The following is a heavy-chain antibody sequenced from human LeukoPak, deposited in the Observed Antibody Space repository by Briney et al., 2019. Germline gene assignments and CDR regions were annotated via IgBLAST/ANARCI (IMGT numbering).Heavy chain of an antibody. CDR1: GGSISSSSYY. J-gene: IGHJ4*02. CDR2: IYYSGST. CDR3: ARLIRDGYNLDY. D-gene: IGHD5-24*01. Sequence: SETLSLTCTVSGGSISSSSYYWGWIRQPPGKGLEWIGSIYYSGSTYYNPSLKSRVTISVDTSKNQFSLKLSSVTAADTAVYYCARLIRDGYNLDYWGQGTLVTVSS. V-gene: IGHV4-39*07.